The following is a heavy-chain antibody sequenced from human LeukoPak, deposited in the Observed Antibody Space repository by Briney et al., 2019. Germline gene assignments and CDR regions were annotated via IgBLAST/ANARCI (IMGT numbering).Heavy chain of an antibody. CDR3: ARNNRDGLFQH. CDR2: ISSSSSYI. Sequence: GGSLRLSCAASGFTFSSCSMNWVRQAPGKGLEWVSSISSSSSYIYYADSVKGRFTISRDNAKNSLYLQMNSLRAEDTAVYYCARNNRDGLFQHWGQGTLVTVSS. J-gene: IGHJ1*01. CDR1: GFTFSSCS. V-gene: IGHV3-21*01. D-gene: IGHD5-24*01.